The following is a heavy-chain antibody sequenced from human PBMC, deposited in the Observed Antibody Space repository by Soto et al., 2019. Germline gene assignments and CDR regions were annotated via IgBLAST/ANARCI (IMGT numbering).Heavy chain of an antibody. CDR3: ASIGSGSYSYYYGMDV. J-gene: IGHJ6*02. Sequence: GGSLRLSCAASGFTFSSYAMHWVRHAPGKGLEWVAVISYDGSNKYYADSVKGRFTISRDNSKNTLYLQMNSLRAEDTAVYYCASIGSGSYSYYYGMDVWGQGTTVTVSS. CDR2: ISYDGSNK. D-gene: IGHD3-10*01. V-gene: IGHV3-30-3*01. CDR1: GFTFSSYA.